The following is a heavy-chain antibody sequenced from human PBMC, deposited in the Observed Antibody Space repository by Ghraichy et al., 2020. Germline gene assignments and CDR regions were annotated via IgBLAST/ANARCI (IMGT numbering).Heavy chain of an antibody. CDR2: ISYDGSNK. V-gene: IGHV3-30*03. D-gene: IGHD2-2*01. CDR1: GFTFSSYG. J-gene: IGHJ4*02. Sequence: KTLSLTCAASGFTFSSYGMHWVRQAPGKGLEWVAVISYDGSNKYYADSVKGRFTISRDNSKNTLYLQMNSLRAEDTAVYYCARGDIVVVPAALSGWGQGTLVTVSS. CDR3: ARGDIVVVPAALSG.